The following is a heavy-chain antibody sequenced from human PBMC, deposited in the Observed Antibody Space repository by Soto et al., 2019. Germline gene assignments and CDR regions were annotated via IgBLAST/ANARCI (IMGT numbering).Heavy chain of an antibody. CDR1: GFTFTDFY. Sequence: EVQLVQSGGGLVQPGGSLRLSCVGSGFTFTDFYMNWVRQAPGKGLEWVANIRPDGSETNYVESVKGRFTTSRDNAKNSLFLQMNSLRADDTAVYYCAGWGGHDYNYWGQGILVTLSS. V-gene: IGHV3-7*03. D-gene: IGHD4-4*01. CDR2: IRPDGSET. J-gene: IGHJ4*02. CDR3: AGWGGHDYNY.